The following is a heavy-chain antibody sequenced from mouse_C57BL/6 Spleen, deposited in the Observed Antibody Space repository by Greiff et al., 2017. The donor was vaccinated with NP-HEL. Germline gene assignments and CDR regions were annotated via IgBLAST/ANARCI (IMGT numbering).Heavy chain of an antibody. D-gene: IGHD2-3*01. V-gene: IGHV1-15*01. J-gene: IGHJ2*01. CDR2: IDPDTGGT. CDR1: GYTFTDYE. CDR3: ARGVTPFDY. Sequence: VQLQQSGAELVRPGASVTLSCKASGYTFTDYEMHWVKQTPVHGLEWIGAIDPDTGGTAYNQKFKGKAILTADKSSSTAYMELRSLTSEDSAVYYGARGVTPFDYWGQGTTLTVSS.